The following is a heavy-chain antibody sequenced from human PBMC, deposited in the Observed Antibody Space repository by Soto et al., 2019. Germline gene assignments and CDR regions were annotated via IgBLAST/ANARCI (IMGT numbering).Heavy chain of an antibody. V-gene: IGHV4-39*07. CDR1: GGSSSSTSYY. Sequence: PSETLSLTCTVSGGSSSSTSYYWGWIRQPPGKGLEWIGSIYYSGNTNYNPSLKSRVTISVDTSKNQFSLKLSSVTAADTAVYYCARGFLSRSIYSSSLSTFDYWGQGTLVTVSS. CDR2: IYYSGNT. D-gene: IGHD6-13*01. CDR3: ARGFLSRSIYSSSLSTFDY. J-gene: IGHJ4*02.